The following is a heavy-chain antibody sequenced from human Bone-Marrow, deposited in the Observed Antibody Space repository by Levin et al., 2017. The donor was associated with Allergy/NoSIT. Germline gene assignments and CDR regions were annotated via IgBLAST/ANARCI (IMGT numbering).Heavy chain of an antibody. Sequence: GGSLRLSCAASGFTFSTYNMNWVRQAPGKGLEWVSSISSSSSYVYSADSVKGRFTTYRDNAKNSLYLQMSSLRAEDTAVYYCARGSSWYVTSYFGLWGRGTLVTVSS. V-gene: IGHV3-21*01. J-gene: IGHJ2*01. D-gene: IGHD6-13*01. CDR1: GFTFSTYN. CDR3: ARGSSWYVTSYFGL. CDR2: ISSSSSYV.